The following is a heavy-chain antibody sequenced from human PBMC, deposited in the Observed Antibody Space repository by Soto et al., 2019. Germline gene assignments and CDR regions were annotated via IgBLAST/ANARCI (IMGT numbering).Heavy chain of an antibody. CDR1: GGTFSSYT. V-gene: IGHV1-69*04. CDR2: IIPILGIA. J-gene: IGHJ4*02. D-gene: IGHD2-2*01. Sequence: ASVKVSCKASGGTFSSYTISWVRQAPGQGLEWMGRIIPILGIANYAQKFQGRVTITADKSTSTAYMELGSLRSEDTAVYYCARDTDVGYCSSTSCPAHFDYWGQGTLVTVSS. CDR3: ARDTDVGYCSSTSCPAHFDY.